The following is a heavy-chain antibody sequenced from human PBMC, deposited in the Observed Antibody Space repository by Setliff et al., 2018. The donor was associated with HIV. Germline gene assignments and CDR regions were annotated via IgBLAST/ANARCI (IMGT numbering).Heavy chain of an antibody. CDR2: INHSGST. D-gene: IGHD3-3*01. J-gene: IGHJ4*02. V-gene: IGHV4-34*01. Sequence: PSETLSLTCAVYGASFSGYYWSWIRQPPGKGLEWIGEINHSGSTNYNPSLKSRVTISVDTSKNQFSLKLSSVTAADTAVYYCARVDYNFWSGYNFVFDYWGQGTLVTVSS. CDR3: ARVDYNFWSGYNFVFDY. CDR1: GASFSGYY.